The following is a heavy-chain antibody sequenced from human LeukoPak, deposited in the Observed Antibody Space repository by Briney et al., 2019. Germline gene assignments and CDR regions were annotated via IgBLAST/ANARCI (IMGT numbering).Heavy chain of an antibody. Sequence: PGGSLRLSCAASGFTVSSNYMSWVRQAPGKGLEWVSVIYSGGSTYYADSVKGRFTISRDNSKNTLYLQMNSLRAEDTAVYYCARWWRGYFDYWGQGTLATVSS. CDR1: GFTVSSNY. D-gene: IGHD2-15*01. V-gene: IGHV3-53*01. CDR3: ARWWRGYFDY. J-gene: IGHJ4*02. CDR2: IYSGGST.